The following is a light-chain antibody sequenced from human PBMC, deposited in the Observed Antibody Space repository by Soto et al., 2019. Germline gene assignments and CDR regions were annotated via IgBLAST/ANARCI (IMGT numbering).Light chain of an antibody. CDR3: SSFTSINTWV. V-gene: IGLV2-14*01. J-gene: IGLJ3*02. CDR2: EVS. Sequence: QSALTQPASVSGSPGQSITISCTGTSSDVGGYNYVSWYQQQPGKAPKLMIYEVSTRPSGVSNRFSGSKSGNTASLTISGLQAEDEADYYCSSFTSINTWVFGGGTKLTVL. CDR1: SSDVGGYNY.